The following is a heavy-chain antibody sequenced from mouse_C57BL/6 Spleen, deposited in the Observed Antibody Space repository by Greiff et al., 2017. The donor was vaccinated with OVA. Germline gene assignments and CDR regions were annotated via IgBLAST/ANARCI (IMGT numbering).Heavy chain of an antibody. Sequence: QVQLQQPGAELVMPGASVKLSCKASGYTFTSYWMHWVKQRPGQGLEWIGEIDPSDSYTNYNQKFKGKSTLTVDKSSSTAYMQLSSLTSEDSAVYYCARSGGYSFFDYWGQGTTLTVSS. D-gene: IGHD2-12*01. V-gene: IGHV1-69*01. CDR3: ARSGGYSFFDY. J-gene: IGHJ2*01. CDR1: GYTFTSYW. CDR2: IDPSDSYT.